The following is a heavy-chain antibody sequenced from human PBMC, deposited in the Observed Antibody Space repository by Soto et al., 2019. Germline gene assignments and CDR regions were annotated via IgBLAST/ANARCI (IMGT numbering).Heavy chain of an antibody. J-gene: IGHJ3*02. V-gene: IGHV4-59*11. CDR2: VYYNGIT. CDR1: GGSINNHY. CDR3: ARVRGGSYSSGWSDAFDI. D-gene: IGHD6-19*01. Sequence: PSETLSLTCTVSGGSINNHYWSWIRQPPGKGLEWLGYVYYNGITNYNPSLKSRVTISVDKSKNQFSLKLSSVTAADTAVYYCARVRGGSYSSGWSDAFDIWGKGTMVTVS.